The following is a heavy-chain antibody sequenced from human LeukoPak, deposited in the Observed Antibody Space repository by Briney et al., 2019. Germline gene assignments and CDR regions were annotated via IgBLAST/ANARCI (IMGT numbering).Heavy chain of an antibody. D-gene: IGHD1-20*01. Sequence: AGGSLRLSCAAPGFTFSDYYMSWIRQAPGKGLEWVSYISSSGSTIYYADSVKGRFTISRDNAKNSLYLQMNSLRAEDTAVYYCAREVTGTTWRRAFDIWGQGTMVTVSS. CDR3: AREVTGTTWRRAFDI. CDR1: GFTFSDYY. CDR2: ISSSGSTI. V-gene: IGHV3-11*04. J-gene: IGHJ3*02.